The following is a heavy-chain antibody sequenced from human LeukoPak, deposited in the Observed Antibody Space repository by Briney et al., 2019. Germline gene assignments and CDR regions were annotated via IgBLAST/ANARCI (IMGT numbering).Heavy chain of an antibody. Sequence: SETLSLTCTVSGGSISSYYWSWIRQPPGKGLEWIGYIYYSGSTNYNPSLKSRVTISVDTSKNQFSLKLSSVTAADMAVYYCAGEGYYDNVYFDYWGQGTLVTVSS. D-gene: IGHD3-22*01. CDR3: AGEGYYDNVYFDY. J-gene: IGHJ4*02. V-gene: IGHV4-59*01. CDR2: IYYSGST. CDR1: GGSISSYY.